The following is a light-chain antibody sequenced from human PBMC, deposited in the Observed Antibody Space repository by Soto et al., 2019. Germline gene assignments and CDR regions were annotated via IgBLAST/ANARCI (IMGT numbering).Light chain of an antibody. Sequence: QSALTQPRSVSGSPGQSVTISCTGTSSDVGGYNYVSWYQQHPGKAPKLMIYDVSKRPSGVPDRFSGSKSGNTASLTISGLQDEDEADYYCCSYAGIYTWVFGTGTKLTVL. CDR3: CSYAGIYTWV. V-gene: IGLV2-11*01. CDR1: SSDVGGYNY. J-gene: IGLJ1*01. CDR2: DVS.